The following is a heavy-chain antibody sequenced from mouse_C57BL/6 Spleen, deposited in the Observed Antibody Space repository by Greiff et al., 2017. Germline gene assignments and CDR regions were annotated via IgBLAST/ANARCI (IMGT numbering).Heavy chain of an antibody. Sequence: VQLQQPGAELVKPGASVKLSCKASGYTFTSYWMHWVKQRPGQGLAWIGDIYPGSGSTNYNEKFKSKGTLTVDTSSSTAYMQLSSLTSEDSAVYYCAREGDYYGSSHCDYWGQGATLTVSS. CDR3: AREGDYYGSSHCDY. CDR1: GYTFTSYW. D-gene: IGHD1-1*01. V-gene: IGHV1-55*01. CDR2: IYPGSGST. J-gene: IGHJ2*01.